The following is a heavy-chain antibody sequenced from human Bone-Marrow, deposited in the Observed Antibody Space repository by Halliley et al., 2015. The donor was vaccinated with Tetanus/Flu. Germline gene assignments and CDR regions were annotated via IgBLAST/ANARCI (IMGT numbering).Heavy chain of an antibody. CDR2: TRFYGDKT. CDR3: ANEEVPNDH. J-gene: IGHJ4*02. V-gene: IGHV3-23*01. Sequence: WVSSTRFYGDKTYYADSVKGRFTSTGDNSKGTVFLQMNSLRAEDTAVYYCANEEVPNDHWGQGTPVTV.